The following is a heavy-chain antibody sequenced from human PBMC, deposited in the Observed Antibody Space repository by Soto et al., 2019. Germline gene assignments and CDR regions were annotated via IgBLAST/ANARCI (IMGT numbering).Heavy chain of an antibody. J-gene: IGHJ4*02. D-gene: IGHD3-22*01. CDR3: ARDLYYDSSGYLYYFDY. CDR1: GDSVSSNSAA. CDR2: TYYRSKWYN. V-gene: IGHV6-1*01. Sequence: SQTLSLTCVISGDSVSSNSAAWNWIRQSPSRGLEWLGRTYYRSKWYNDYAVSVKSRITINPDTSKNQFSLQLNSVTPEDTAVYYCARDLYYDSSGYLYYFDYWGQGTLVTVSS.